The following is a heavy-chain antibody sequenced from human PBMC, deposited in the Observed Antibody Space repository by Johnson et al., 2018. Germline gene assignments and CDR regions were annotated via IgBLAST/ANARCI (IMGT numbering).Heavy chain of an antibody. V-gene: IGHV1-8*01. CDR2: MNPNSGKP. CDR1: GYTFTSYD. D-gene: IGHD1-1*01. CDR3: ASTTTTWEDAFDI. J-gene: IGHJ3*02. Sequence: QVQLVQSGAEVKKPGASXKVSCKASGYTFTSYDINWVRQATGQGLEWMGWMNPNSGKPGYAQKFQGRVTMTRNTSISTAYTELSSLRSEDTAVYYCASTTTTWEDAFDIWGQGTMVTVSS.